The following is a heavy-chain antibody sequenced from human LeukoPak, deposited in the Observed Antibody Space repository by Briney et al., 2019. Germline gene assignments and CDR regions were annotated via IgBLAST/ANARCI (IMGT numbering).Heavy chain of an antibody. CDR2: IYYSGNT. CDR3: ARTHYDILTGYPPRWFDP. D-gene: IGHD3-9*01. Sequence: PSQTLSLTCTVSSGSISSSSYYWGWIRQPPGKGLEWIGSIYYSGNTYYNPSLKSRVTISVDTSKNQFSLKLSSVTAADTAVYYYARTHYDILTGYPPRWFDPWGQGTLVTVSS. J-gene: IGHJ5*02. CDR1: SGSISSSSYY. V-gene: IGHV4-39*01.